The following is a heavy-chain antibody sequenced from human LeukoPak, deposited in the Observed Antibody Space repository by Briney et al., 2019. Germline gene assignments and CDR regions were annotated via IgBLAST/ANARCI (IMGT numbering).Heavy chain of an antibody. D-gene: IGHD6-19*01. J-gene: IGHJ3*02. V-gene: IGHV3-23*01. CDR1: GFTFSSYG. CDR3: AKGSSGWFIGAFDI. Sequence: PGGSLRLSCAASGFTFSSYGMSWVLQAPGKGLEWVSAISGSGGSTYYADSVKGRFTISRDNSKNTLYLQMNSLRAEDTAVYYCAKGSSGWFIGAFDIWGQGTMVTVSS. CDR2: ISGSGGST.